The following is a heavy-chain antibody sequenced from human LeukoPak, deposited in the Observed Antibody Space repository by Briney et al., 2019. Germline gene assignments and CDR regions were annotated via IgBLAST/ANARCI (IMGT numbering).Heavy chain of an antibody. CDR3: ARLRVVTEAFDI. CDR2: IYRSGST. D-gene: IGHD4-23*01. CDR1: GYSISSGYY. V-gene: IGHV4-38-2*01. J-gene: IGHJ3*02. Sequence: PSETLSLTCAVSGYSISSGYYWGWIRQPPGKGLEWIGSIYRSGSTYYNPSLKSRVTISVDTSKNQFSLKLSSVTAADTAVYYCARLRVVTEAFDIWGQGTMVTVSS.